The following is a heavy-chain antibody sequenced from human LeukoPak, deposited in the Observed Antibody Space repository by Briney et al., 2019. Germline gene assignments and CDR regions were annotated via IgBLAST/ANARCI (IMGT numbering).Heavy chain of an antibody. CDR2: ISSSSSYV. CDR1: GFTFSSYA. Sequence: GGSLRLSCAASGFTFSSYAMSWVRQAPGKGLEWVSSISSSSSYVYYADSVKGRFTISRDNAKNSLYLQMNSLRAEDTAVYYCATLTILGFQLWYWGQGTLVTVSS. J-gene: IGHJ4*02. D-gene: IGHD3-3*01. CDR3: ATLTILGFQLWY. V-gene: IGHV3-21*04.